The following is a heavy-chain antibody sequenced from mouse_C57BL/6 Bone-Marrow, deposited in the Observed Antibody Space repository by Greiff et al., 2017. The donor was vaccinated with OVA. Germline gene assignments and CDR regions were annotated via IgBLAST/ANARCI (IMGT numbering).Heavy chain of an antibody. CDR3: ARSGYRFAY. CDR1: GYSFTGYY. Sequence: VQLKESGPELVKPGASVKISCKASGYSFTGYYMNWVKQSPEKSLEWIGEINPSTGGTTYNQKFKAKATLTVDKSSSTAYMQLKSLTSEDSAVYYCARSGYRFAYWGQGTLVTVSA. CDR2: INPSTGGT. D-gene: IGHD3-1*01. V-gene: IGHV1-42*01. J-gene: IGHJ3*01.